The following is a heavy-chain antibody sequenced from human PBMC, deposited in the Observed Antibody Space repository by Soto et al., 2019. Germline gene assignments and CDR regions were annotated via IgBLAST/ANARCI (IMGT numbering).Heavy chain of an antibody. CDR2: IYYSGST. CDR1: GGSISSYY. D-gene: IGHD4-17*01. CDR3: ARVDYGDYSWYFDL. V-gene: IGHV4-59*01. Sequence: SETLSLTCTVSGGSISSYYGSWIRQPPGKGLEWIGYIYYSGSTNYNPSLKSRVTISVDTSKNQFSLKLSSVTAADTAVYYCARVDYGDYSWYFDLWGRGTLVTVSS. J-gene: IGHJ2*01.